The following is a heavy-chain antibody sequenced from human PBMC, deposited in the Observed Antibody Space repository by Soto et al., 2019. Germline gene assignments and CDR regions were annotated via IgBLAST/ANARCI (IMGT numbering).Heavy chain of an antibody. V-gene: IGHV3-23*01. D-gene: IGHD1-26*01. CDR2: ISGSGGST. CDR3: AKHSGSYHGLDS. Sequence: VPLRLSYRAAEVSCSSYAMSWVRQAPGKGLEWVSAISGSGGSTYYADSVKGRFTISRDNSKNTLYLQMNSLRAEDTAVYYCAKHSGSYHGLDSWGQGTLVSVSS. CDR1: EVSCSSYA. J-gene: IGHJ4*02.